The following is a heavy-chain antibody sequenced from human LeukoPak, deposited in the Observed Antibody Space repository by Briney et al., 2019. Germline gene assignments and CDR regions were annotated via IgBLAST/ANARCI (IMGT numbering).Heavy chain of an antibody. V-gene: IGHV4-59*01. D-gene: IGHD3-10*01. J-gene: IGHJ4*02. CDR3: ARSGGPVGSGSEFDY. CDR1: GGSISSYY. Sequence: SETLSLTCTVSGGSISSYYWSWIRQPPGKGLEWIGYIYYSGSTNYNPSLKSRVTISADTSKNQFSLKLSSVTAADTAVYYCARSGGPVGSGSEFDYWGQGTLVTVSS. CDR2: IYYSGST.